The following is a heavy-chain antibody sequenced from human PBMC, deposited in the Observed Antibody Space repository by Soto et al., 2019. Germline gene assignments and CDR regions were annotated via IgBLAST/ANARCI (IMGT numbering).Heavy chain of an antibody. Sequence: SETLSLTCTVSGDSIRSSYWSWVRQPPGRGLEWIGYVYHTGTTNSNPSLKSRVTISADTSKNLFSLKLISVTPADTAVYFCPRDMSGGSSWYEFDSWGPGTLVTVSS. V-gene: IGHV4-59*01. CDR1: GDSIRSSY. CDR2: VYHTGTT. J-gene: IGHJ4*02. D-gene: IGHD6-13*01. CDR3: PRDMSGGSSWYEFDS.